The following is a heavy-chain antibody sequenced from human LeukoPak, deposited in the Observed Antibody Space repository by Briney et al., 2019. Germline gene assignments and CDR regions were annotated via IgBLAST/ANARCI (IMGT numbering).Heavy chain of an antibody. J-gene: IGHJ4*02. CDR2: IYYSGTT. CDR3: AREYDGYISFWLDY. Sequence: SETLSLTCTVSGGSISSSSYSWGWIRQPPGKVLEWIGSIYYSGTTYYNPSLKSRVTISVDTSKIQFSLKLSSVAATDTAVYYCAREYDGYISFWLDYWGQGTLVTVSS. CDR1: GGSISSSSYS. V-gene: IGHV4-39*01. D-gene: IGHD5-24*01.